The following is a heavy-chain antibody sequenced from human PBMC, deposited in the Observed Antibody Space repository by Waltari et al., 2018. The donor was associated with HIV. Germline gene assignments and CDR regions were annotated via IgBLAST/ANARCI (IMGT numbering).Heavy chain of an antibody. V-gene: IGHV3-53*01. CDR2: AYNDGTT. CDR1: GVSVTTNY. J-gene: IGHJ4*02. D-gene: IGHD3-10*01. CDR3: ARWTGTYYDS. Sequence: EVQLVESGGGLIQPGGSLRLSCVASGVSVTTNYMSWVRQAPGKGLEWVSMAYNDGTTHYADSVRGRFSIARDNSRNTLFLQMNSLRVDDTAVYYCARWTGTYYDSWGQGTLVTVSS.